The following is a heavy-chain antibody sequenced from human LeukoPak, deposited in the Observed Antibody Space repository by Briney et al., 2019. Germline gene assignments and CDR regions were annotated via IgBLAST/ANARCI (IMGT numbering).Heavy chain of an antibody. J-gene: IGHJ4*02. D-gene: IGHD1-14*01. CDR2: ISSSGSTK. V-gene: IGHV3-48*03. Sequence: PGGSLRLPCAASGFTFSSYEMNWVRQAPGKGLEWVSYISSSGSTKYYADSVKGRFTISRDNAKNSLYLQMNSLRAEDTAVYYCARDLFNFGNLWGQGTLVTVSS. CDR1: GFTFSSYE. CDR3: ARDLFNFGNL.